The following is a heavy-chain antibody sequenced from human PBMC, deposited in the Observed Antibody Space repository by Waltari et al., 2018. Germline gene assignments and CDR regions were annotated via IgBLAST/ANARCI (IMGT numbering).Heavy chain of an antibody. CDR3: AKAFRGYGGSYFDY. V-gene: IGHV4-4*07. J-gene: IGHJ4*02. D-gene: IGHD5-12*01. CDR2: IYPGATP. CDR1: GGSIISYY. Sequence: QVQLQESGPGLVKPSETLSLTCTVSGGSIISYYWSWIRQPAGKGLEWIGRIYPGATPYYNPSLQTRIMMSVDTSQNQFSLKLSSVTAADTAVYYCAKAFRGYGGSYFDYWGQGAPVTVSS.